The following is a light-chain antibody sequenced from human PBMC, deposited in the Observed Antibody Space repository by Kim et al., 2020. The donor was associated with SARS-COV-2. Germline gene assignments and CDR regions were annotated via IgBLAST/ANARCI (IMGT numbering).Light chain of an antibody. V-gene: IGKV3D-20*01. Sequence: YPGQRATRSCGASQSVPSNYLAWYQQTPGLAPRLLIYHASIRATGIPARFSGSGSGTDFTLTISRLEPEDYALYYCQQYGASPRTFGQGTKVDIK. J-gene: IGKJ1*01. CDR3: QQYGASPRT. CDR1: QSVPSNY. CDR2: HAS.